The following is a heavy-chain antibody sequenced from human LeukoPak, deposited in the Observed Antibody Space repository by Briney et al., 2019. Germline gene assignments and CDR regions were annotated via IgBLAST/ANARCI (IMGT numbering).Heavy chain of an antibody. V-gene: IGHV3-43*02. CDR2: ISGDGVST. J-gene: IGHJ4*02. CDR3: ARESGKFDY. CDR1: GLPIGDFA. Sequence: GGSLRLSCVASGLPIGDFAMHWVRQAPGQGLEWASLISGDGVSTFFTDSVKGRFSISRDNSKNSLFLEMSSLRTEDTAMYYCARESGKFDYWGQGTLVAVSS.